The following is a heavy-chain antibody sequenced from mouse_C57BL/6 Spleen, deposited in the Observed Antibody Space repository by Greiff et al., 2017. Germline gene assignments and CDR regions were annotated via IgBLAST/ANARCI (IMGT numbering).Heavy chain of an antibody. Sequence: VQLQQSGPELVKPGASVKISCKASGYAFSSSWMNWVKQRPGKGLEWIGRIYPGDGDTNYNGKFKGKATLTADKSSSTAYMQLSSLTSEDSAVYFCARGGTTDYWGKGTTLTVSS. CDR3: ARGGTTDY. CDR1: GYAFSSSW. J-gene: IGHJ2*01. CDR2: IYPGDGDT. D-gene: IGHD1-1*01. V-gene: IGHV1-82*01.